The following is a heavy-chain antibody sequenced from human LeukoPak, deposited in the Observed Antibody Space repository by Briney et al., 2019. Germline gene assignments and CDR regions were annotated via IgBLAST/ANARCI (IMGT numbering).Heavy chain of an antibody. J-gene: IGHJ4*02. CDR1: GGSFSNYY. V-gene: IGHV4-4*09. D-gene: IGHD3-3*01. CDR2: IYTSGSS. Sequence: SETLSLTCTVSGGSFSNYYWSWIRQPPGKGLEWIGYIYTSGSSNYNPSLKSRITISITTSKNRFSLKLSSVTAADTAVYYCARLEDFWSGYAFDYWGQGTLVTVSS. CDR3: ARLEDFWSGYAFDY.